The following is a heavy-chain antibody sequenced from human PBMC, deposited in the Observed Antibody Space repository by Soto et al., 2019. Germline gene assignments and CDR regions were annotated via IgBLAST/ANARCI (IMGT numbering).Heavy chain of an antibody. V-gene: IGHV3-23*01. CDR2: ISGSGGTS. CDR3: AKGRGSRWNVDY. Sequence: EVQLLESGGGLIQPGGSLRLSCVASGFTFRSYAMSWVRRAPGKGLEWVSAISGSGGTSYFADSVRGRFTISRDNSNNTLYLHLSNLRVEDTAEYFCAKGRGSRWNVDYWGPGTLVTVSS. D-gene: IGHD6-13*01. J-gene: IGHJ4*02. CDR1: GFTFRSYA.